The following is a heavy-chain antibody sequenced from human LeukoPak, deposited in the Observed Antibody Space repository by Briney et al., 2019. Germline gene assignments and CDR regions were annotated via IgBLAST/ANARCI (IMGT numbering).Heavy chain of an antibody. J-gene: IGHJ4*02. CDR3: ARNHASGSFDY. V-gene: IGHV3-53*01. CDR1: GFTVSTNY. Sequence: GGSLRLSCAASGFTVSTNYMNWVRQAPGRGLEWVSVIYNSGGAYYADSVKGRFTVSRDNSKNTLYLQMNSLRAEDTAVYYCARNHASGSFDYWGQGTLVTVSS. CDR2: IYNSGGA. D-gene: IGHD3-10*01.